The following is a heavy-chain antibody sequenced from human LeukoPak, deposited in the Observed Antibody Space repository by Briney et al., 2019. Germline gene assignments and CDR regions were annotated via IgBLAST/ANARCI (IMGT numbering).Heavy chain of an antibody. V-gene: IGHV3-30-3*01. Sequence: PGRSLRLSCAASGFTFSSYAMHWVRQAPGKGLEWVAVVLYDGSNKYYADSVKGRFTISRDNSKNTLYLQMNSLRAEDTAVYYCATSALRYCSGGSCSYNWFDPWGQGTLVTVSS. D-gene: IGHD2-15*01. CDR2: VLYDGSNK. J-gene: IGHJ5*02. CDR1: GFTFSSYA. CDR3: ATSALRYCSGGSCSYNWFDP.